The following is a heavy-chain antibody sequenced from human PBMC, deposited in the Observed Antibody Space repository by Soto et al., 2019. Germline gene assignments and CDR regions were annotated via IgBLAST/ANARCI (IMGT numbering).Heavy chain of an antibody. CDR3: ARADDSSGYYDY. V-gene: IGHV4-30-2*01. CDR2: IYHSGST. J-gene: IGHJ4*02. CDR1: GGSISSGGYS. D-gene: IGHD3-22*01. Sequence: SETLSLTCAVSGGSISSGGYSWSWIRQPPGKGLEWIGYIYHSGSTYYNPSLKSRVTISVDRSKNQFSLKLSSVTAADTAVYYCARADDSSGYYDYWGQGTLVTVSS.